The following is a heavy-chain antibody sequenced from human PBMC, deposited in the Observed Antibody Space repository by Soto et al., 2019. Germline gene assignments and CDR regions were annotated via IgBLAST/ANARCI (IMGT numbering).Heavy chain of an antibody. J-gene: IGHJ4*02. CDR2: IYYSGIT. Sequence: QVQLQESGPRLLESSETLSLTCTVSGGSTSSGDYYWSWIRQPPGKGQEWIGYIYYSGITYYNPSLKNRLTISQDTSKNQFSLKLRSVTAAYTAVYYCASQYGGYEYYFDYWGQGTLVTVSS. V-gene: IGHV4-30-4*01. CDR1: GGSTSSGDYY. D-gene: IGHD5-12*01. CDR3: ASQYGGYEYYFDY.